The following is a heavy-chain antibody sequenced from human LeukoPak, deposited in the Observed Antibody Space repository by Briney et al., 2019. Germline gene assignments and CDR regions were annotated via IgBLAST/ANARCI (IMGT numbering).Heavy chain of an antibody. D-gene: IGHD5-24*01. CDR1: GFTFSTYW. V-gene: IGHV3-74*01. Sequence: PGGSLRLSCAASGFTFSTYWMHWVRQVPGKGLVWVSRISSDGANANYADSVKGRFTISRDNAKNSLYLQMNSLRAEDTAGYYCVRDRGGTGYNLGDWGQGTLVTVSS. CDR2: ISSDGANA. CDR3: VRDRGGTGYNLGD. J-gene: IGHJ4*02.